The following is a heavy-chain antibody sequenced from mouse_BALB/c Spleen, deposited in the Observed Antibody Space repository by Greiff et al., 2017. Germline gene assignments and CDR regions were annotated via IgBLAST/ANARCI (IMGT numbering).Heavy chain of an antibody. CDR2: INPSSGYT. CDR1: GYTFTSYT. V-gene: IGHV1-4*01. Sequence: VMLVESGAELARPGASVKMSCKASGYTFTSYTMHWVKQRPGQGLEWIGYINPSSGYTNYNQKFKDKATLTADKSSSTAYMQLSSLTSEDSAVYYCASAGAMDYWGQGTSVTVSS. J-gene: IGHJ4*01. CDR3: ASAGAMDY.